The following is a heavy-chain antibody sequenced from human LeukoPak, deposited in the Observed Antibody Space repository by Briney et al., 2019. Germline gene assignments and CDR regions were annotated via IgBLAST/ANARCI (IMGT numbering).Heavy chain of an antibody. J-gene: IGHJ4*02. Sequence: VASVKVSCKASGYTFTSYAMHWVRQAPGQRLEWMGWINAGNGNTKYSQKFQGRVTITRDTFASTAYMELSSLRSEDTAVYYCARQRDSSGYYPHLSTFDYWGQGTLVTVSS. V-gene: IGHV1-3*01. D-gene: IGHD3-22*01. CDR3: ARQRDSSGYYPHLSTFDY. CDR2: INAGNGNT. CDR1: GYTFTSYA.